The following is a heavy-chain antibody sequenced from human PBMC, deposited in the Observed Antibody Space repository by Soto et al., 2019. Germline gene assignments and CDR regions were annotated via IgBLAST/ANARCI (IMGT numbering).Heavy chain of an antibody. V-gene: IGHV5-51*01. CDR2: ILPGDSNT. J-gene: IGHJ2*01. Sequence: GESLKISCKGSGYSFTSYWIGWVRQMPGKGLEWMGIILPGDSNTRYSPSLQGQVTISADKSISTAYLQWSSLKASDTAMYYCALATSYWFFELWGRGTLVTVSS. D-gene: IGHD3-3*02. CDR1: GYSFTSYW. CDR3: ALATSYWFFEL.